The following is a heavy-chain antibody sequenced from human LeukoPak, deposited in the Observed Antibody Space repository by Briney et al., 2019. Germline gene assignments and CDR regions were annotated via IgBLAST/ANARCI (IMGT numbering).Heavy chain of an antibody. Sequence: GGSLRLSCAASGFTFSSFGMNWVRQAPGKGLEWVSVIYSGGSTYYADSVKGRFTISRDNSKNTLYLQMNSLRAEDTAVYYCARDVVSGSSLDAFDIWGQGTMVTVSS. CDR3: ARDVVSGSSLDAFDI. CDR1: GFTFSSFG. V-gene: IGHV3-53*01. J-gene: IGHJ3*02. CDR2: IYSGGST. D-gene: IGHD1-26*01.